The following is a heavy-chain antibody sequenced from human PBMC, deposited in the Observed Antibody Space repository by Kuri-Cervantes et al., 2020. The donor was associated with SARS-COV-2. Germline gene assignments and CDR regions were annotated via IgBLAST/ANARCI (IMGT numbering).Heavy chain of an antibody. V-gene: IGHV3-30-3*01. J-gene: IGHJ6*02. Sequence: GESLKIYCAASGFTFSSCAMHWVRQAPGKGLEWVAVISYDGSNKYYADSVKGRFTISRDNSKNTLYLQMNSPRAEDTAVYYCARGYCSSTSCYTHYYYGMDVWGQGTTVTVSS. CDR3: ARGYCSSTSCYTHYYYGMDV. D-gene: IGHD2-2*02. CDR1: GFTFSSCA. CDR2: ISYDGSNK.